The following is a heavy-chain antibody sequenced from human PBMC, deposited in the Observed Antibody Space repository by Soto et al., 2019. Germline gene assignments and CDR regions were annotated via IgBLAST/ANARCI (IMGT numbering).Heavy chain of an antibody. CDR3: ASFSGATYGDYGGGIKY. CDR1: GGSISGSSYY. D-gene: IGHD4-17*01. J-gene: IGHJ4*02. Sequence: PSETLFLTCTVSGGSISGSSYYWGWIRQPPGKGLECIGSVHYSGSTDYNPSLKSRVTISVDTSKNQFSLKLSSVTAADTAVYFCASFSGATYGDYGGGIKYWGQGTLVTVSS. V-gene: IGHV4-39*01. CDR2: VHYSGST.